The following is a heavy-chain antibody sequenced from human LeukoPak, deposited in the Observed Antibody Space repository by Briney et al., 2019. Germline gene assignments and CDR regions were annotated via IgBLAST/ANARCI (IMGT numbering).Heavy chain of an antibody. CDR1: GFTFSSYG. Sequence: GRALRLSCAASGFTFSSYGMYWVRQAPGKGLEWVAVIWYDGSNKYYADSVKGRFTISRDNSKNTLYLQMNSLRAEDTAVYYCARGAGRTGTLYAFDYWGQGTLVTVSS. CDR2: IWYDGSNK. D-gene: IGHD1-1*01. J-gene: IGHJ4*02. V-gene: IGHV3-33*07. CDR3: ARGAGRTGTLYAFDY.